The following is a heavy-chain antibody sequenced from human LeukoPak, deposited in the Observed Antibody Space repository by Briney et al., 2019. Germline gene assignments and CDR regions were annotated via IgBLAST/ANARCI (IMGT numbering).Heavy chain of an antibody. CDR3: ARTRREYQLLSFDY. J-gene: IGHJ4*02. CDR2: IYHSGST. Sequence: KPSETLSLTCAVSSYSISSGYYWGRIRQPPGKGLEWIGSIYHSGSTYYNPSLKSRVTISVDTSKNQFSLKLSSVTAADTAVYYCARTRREYQLLSFDYWGQGTLVTVSS. D-gene: IGHD2-2*01. V-gene: IGHV4-38-2*01. CDR1: SYSISSGYY.